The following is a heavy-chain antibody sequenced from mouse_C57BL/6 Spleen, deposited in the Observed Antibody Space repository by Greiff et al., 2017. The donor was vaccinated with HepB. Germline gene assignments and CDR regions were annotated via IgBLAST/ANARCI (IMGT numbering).Heavy chain of an antibody. CDR3: ARKQAGTGFDY. D-gene: IGHD3-3*01. V-gene: IGHV5-17*01. Sequence: EVKVVESGGGLVKPGGSLKLSCAASGFTFSDYGVHWVRQAPEKGLEWVAYISSGSSTIYYADTVKGRFTISRDNAKNTLFLQMTSLRSEDTAMYYCARKQAGTGFDYWGQGTTLTVSS. J-gene: IGHJ2*01. CDR2: ISSGSSTI. CDR1: GFTFSDYG.